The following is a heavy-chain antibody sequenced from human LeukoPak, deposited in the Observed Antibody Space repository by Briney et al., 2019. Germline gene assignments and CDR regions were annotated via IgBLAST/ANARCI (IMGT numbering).Heavy chain of an antibody. CDR1: GFTFSSYS. CDR2: ISSSSSTI. J-gene: IGHJ6*04. D-gene: IGHD3-10*02. V-gene: IGHV3-48*01. CDR3: AELGITMIGGV. Sequence: GGSLRLSCAASGFTFSSYSMNWVRQAPGKGLEWVSYISSSSSTIYYADSVKGRFTISRDNAENSLFLQMNSLRAEDTAVYYCAELGITMIGGVWGKGTTVTISS.